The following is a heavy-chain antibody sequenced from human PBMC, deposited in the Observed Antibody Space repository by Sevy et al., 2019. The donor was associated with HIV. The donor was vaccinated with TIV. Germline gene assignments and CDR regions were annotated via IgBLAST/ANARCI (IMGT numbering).Heavy chain of an antibody. CDR2: ISAYNGNT. J-gene: IGHJ4*02. CDR1: GYTFTSYG. CDR3: SRDPRTFYYDSSGYGHDY. V-gene: IGHV1-18*01. Sequence: GESLKISCKASGYTFTSYGISWVRQAPGQGLEWMGWISAYNGNTNYAQRLQGRVIMTTDTSTTTAFMELRSLRSDDTAVYYCSRDPRTFYYDSSGYGHDYWGQGTLVTVSS. D-gene: IGHD3-22*01.